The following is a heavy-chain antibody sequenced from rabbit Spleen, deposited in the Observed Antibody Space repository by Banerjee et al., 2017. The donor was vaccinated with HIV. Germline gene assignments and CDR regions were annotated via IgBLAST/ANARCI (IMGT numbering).Heavy chain of an antibody. CDR2: INTATGKP. J-gene: IGHJ4*01. D-gene: IGHD6-1*01. V-gene: IGHV1S45*01. CDR3: ARGSSVIYYADDL. Sequence: QEELVESGGGLVQPEGSLTLTCKASGFDFSDRDVMCWVRQAPGKGLEWIACINTATGKPVYATWAKGRFTISTTSSTTVTLQMTSLTAADTATYFCARGSSVIYYADDLWGQGTLVTVS. CDR1: GFDFSDRDV.